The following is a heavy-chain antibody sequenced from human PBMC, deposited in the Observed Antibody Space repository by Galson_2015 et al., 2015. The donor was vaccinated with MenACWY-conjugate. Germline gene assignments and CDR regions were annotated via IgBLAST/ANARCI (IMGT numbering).Heavy chain of an antibody. Sequence: SLRLSCAASGFTFRRSGMHWVRQAPGKGLEWMAVISYDGSNESYADSVKGRFTISRDNSKNTLYLQMNILRADDTAVYYCAKDWSVPYSTISYYFYMDVWGKGTTVTVSS. V-gene: IGHV3-30*18. CDR3: AKDWSVPYSTISYYFYMDV. CDR1: GFTFRRSG. D-gene: IGHD6-13*01. CDR2: ISYDGSNE. J-gene: IGHJ6*03.